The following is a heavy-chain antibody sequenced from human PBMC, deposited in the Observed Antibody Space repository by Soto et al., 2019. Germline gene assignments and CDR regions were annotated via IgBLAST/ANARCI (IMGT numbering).Heavy chain of an antibody. Sequence: SETLSLTCTVSGGSISSGGYYWSWIRQHPGKGLEWIGYIYYSGSTYYNPSLKSRVTISVDTSKNQFSLKLSSVTAADTAVYYCVASMVRGVILAFDIWGQGTMVTVSS. CDR1: GGSISSGGYY. V-gene: IGHV4-39*01. CDR3: VASMVRGVILAFDI. D-gene: IGHD3-10*01. CDR2: IYYSGST. J-gene: IGHJ3*02.